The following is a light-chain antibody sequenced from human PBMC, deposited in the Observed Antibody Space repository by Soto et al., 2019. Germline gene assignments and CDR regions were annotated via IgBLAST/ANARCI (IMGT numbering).Light chain of an antibody. Sequence: DIQTTQSPSTLSASVGDRVTITCRASHSISSWMAWYEQKPGKAPKLLIYDASSLESGVPSRFSDSGSGTDFSLTITSLQPDDSATYYCQQYHSYYPWTFGQGTKVDI. CDR1: HSISSW. V-gene: IGKV1-5*01. J-gene: IGKJ1*01. CDR2: DAS. CDR3: QQYHSYYPWT.